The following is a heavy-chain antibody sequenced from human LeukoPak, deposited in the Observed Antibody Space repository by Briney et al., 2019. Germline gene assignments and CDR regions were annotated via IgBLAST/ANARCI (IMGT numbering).Heavy chain of an antibody. CDR3: AKDPSGRDY. D-gene: IGHD7-27*01. J-gene: IGHJ4*02. CDR1: GFTFDDYA. CDR2: ISWNSGSI. Sequence: GGSLRLSCAASGFTFDDYAMHWVRQAPGKGLEWVSGISWNSGSIGYADSVKGRFTISRDNAKNSLYLQMNSLRAEDTALYYCAKDPSGRDYWGQGTLVTVSS. V-gene: IGHV3-9*01.